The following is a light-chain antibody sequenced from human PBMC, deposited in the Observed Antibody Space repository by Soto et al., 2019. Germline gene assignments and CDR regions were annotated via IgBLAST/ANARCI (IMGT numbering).Light chain of an antibody. J-gene: IGKJ1*01. V-gene: IGKV1-9*01. Sequence: DIQLTQSPSFLSASVGDRVTITCRASQGIRSFFSLVSAKPGKAPKLLIYAASTLQSGVPSRFSGSGSGTEFALTISSLQPEDFATYYCQQLNSYPRTFGQGTKVEIK. CDR3: QQLNSYPRT. CDR1: QGIRSF. CDR2: AAS.